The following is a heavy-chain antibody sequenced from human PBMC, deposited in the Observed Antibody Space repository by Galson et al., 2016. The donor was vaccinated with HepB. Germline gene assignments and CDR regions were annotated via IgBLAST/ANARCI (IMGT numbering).Heavy chain of an antibody. CDR1: GASISGYY. V-gene: IGHV4-59*01. Sequence: ETLSLTCAVSGASISGYYLSWIRQPPGKGLEWIGYIYYSGRTNYNPSLKSRVTISVDTSKNQFSLKLSSVTAADRAVYYCARDDSGGWYGFHYGMDAWGQGTTVTVSS. CDR3: ARDDSGGWYGFHYGMDA. J-gene: IGHJ6*02. CDR2: IYYSGRT. D-gene: IGHD6-19*01.